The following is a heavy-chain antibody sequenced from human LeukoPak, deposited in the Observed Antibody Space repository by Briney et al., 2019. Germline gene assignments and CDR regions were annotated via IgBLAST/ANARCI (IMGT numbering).Heavy chain of an antibody. J-gene: IGHJ4*02. Sequence: GESLKISCQGSGYSFTSYWITWVRQMPGKGLEWMGMIAPTDSYTNYSPSFQGHVTISVDKSISTAYLTWRSLKASDTAMYYCARRGSGYGHDYWGRGTLVTVSS. V-gene: IGHV5-10-1*01. D-gene: IGHD3-22*01. CDR1: GYSFTSYW. CDR2: IAPTDSYT. CDR3: ARRGSGYGHDY.